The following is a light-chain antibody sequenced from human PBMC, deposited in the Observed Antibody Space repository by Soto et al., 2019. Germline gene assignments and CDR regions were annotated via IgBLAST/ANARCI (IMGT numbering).Light chain of an antibody. V-gene: IGKV3-11*01. CDR2: GAS. CDR3: QQRINGPLP. J-gene: IGKJ4*01. Sequence: ELVLTPSPATLSLSPGERANLSCRASQSISSHLAWYPQKPGQAHRLLIYGASNRATGIPARFSGSGSATGFTPTLSRIEPEDFAVYDCQQRINGPLPFGGWSQVELK. CDR1: QSISSH.